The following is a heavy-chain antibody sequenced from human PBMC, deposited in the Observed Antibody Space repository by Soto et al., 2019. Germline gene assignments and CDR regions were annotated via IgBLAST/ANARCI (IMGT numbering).Heavy chain of an antibody. CDR3: ARTFDTITYYFDY. V-gene: IGHV3-30*16. CDR1: EFSFSSYA. D-gene: IGHD3-9*01. Sequence: GGALRLSCAASEFSFSSYAMHWIRQAPGKGLEWVAVISFDGNIIQYADSVKGRFIISRDNSKNTLYLQMNSLRGEDTAVYYCARTFDTITYYFDYWGQGTLVTVSS. J-gene: IGHJ4*02. CDR2: ISFDGNII.